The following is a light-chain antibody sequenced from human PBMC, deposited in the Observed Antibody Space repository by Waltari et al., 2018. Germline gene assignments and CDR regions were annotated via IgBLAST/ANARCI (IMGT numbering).Light chain of an antibody. CDR3: HQTYSTPT. CDR2: AAS. J-gene: IGKJ1*01. Sequence: DIQMTQSPSSLSASVGDRVTVTCRASQSISNFLTWYQQKPGKAPKLLIYAASSLQSGVPLRFSGSGSGTDFTLTISSLQPEDFATYYCHQTYSTPTFGQGTKVEIK. V-gene: IGKV1-39*01. CDR1: QSISNF.